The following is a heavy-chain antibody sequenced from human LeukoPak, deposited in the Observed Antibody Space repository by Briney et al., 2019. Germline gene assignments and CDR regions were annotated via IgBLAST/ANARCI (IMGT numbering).Heavy chain of an antibody. Sequence: GGSLRLSCAASGFTFSSYAMSWVRQAPGKGLEWVSAISGSGGSTYYGDSVKGRFTISRDNSKKTLYLQMNSLRAEDTAVYFCAKGSRDRDYYDSRGYYHDYGAQGPLVTVSS. CDR1: GFTFSSYA. CDR2: ISGSGGST. D-gene: IGHD3-22*01. CDR3: AKGSRDRDYYDSRGYYHDY. J-gene: IGHJ4*02. V-gene: IGHV3-23*01.